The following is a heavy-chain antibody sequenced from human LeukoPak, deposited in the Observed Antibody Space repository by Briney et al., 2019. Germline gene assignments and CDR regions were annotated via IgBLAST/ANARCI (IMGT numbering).Heavy chain of an antibody. CDR3: ASSRIVGATDAFDI. J-gene: IGHJ3*02. CDR1: GYIFTSYW. V-gene: IGHV5-51*01. D-gene: IGHD1-26*01. CDR2: IYPGDSDT. Sequence: GASLKISCKCSGYIFTSYWIGWVRQMPGKGLEWMGIIYPGDSDTRYSPSFQGQVTISADKSISTAYLQWSSLKASDTAMYYCASSRIVGATDAFDIWGQGTMVTVSS.